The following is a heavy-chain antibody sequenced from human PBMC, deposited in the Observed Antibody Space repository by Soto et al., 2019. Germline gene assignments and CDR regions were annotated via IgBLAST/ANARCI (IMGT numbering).Heavy chain of an antibody. Sequence: GGSLRLSCTASGFTFGDYAMSWFRQAPGKGLEWVGFIRSKAYGGTTEYAASVKGRFTISRDDSKSIAYLQMNSLKTEDTAVYYCTRLRGVAVAAKYYFDYWGQGTLVTVSS. V-gene: IGHV3-49*03. D-gene: IGHD6-19*01. CDR1: GFTFGDYA. CDR3: TRLRGVAVAAKYYFDY. CDR2: IRSKAYGGTT. J-gene: IGHJ4*02.